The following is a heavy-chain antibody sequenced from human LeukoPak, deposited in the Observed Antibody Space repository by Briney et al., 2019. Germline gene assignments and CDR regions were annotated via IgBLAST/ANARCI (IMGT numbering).Heavy chain of an antibody. CDR2: IYYSGST. Sequence: SETLSLTCTVSGGSISSSSYYWGWLRQPPGTGLEWIGSIYYSGSTYYNPSLKSRVTISVEKSKNQFSLKLSSVTAADTAVYYCARDRPTYDILTGYYRAEYFQHWGQGTLVTVSS. V-gene: IGHV4-39*07. CDR1: GGSISSSSYY. CDR3: ARDRPTYDILTGYYRAEYFQH. J-gene: IGHJ1*01. D-gene: IGHD3-9*01.